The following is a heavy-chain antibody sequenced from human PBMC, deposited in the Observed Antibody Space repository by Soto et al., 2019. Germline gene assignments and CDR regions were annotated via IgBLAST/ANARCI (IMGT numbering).Heavy chain of an antibody. D-gene: IGHD5-12*01. Sequence: QVQLQQWGAGLLKPSETLSLNCAVTGGSLSGYYWSWIRQPPGKGLEWIGEVKDGGHTNYSPSLRGRVTISSGTSNNPFSLRLNSVTAAETGVYYCARGQEGVVATHWDQGSLVTVSS. CDR3: ARGQEGVVATH. CDR1: GGSLSGYY. CDR2: VKDGGHT. V-gene: IGHV4-34*01. J-gene: IGHJ4*02.